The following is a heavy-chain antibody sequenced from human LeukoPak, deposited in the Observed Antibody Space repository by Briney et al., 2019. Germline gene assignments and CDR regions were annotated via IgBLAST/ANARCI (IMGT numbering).Heavy chain of an antibody. CDR1: GFTFSSYW. J-gene: IGHJ4*02. V-gene: IGHV3-74*01. D-gene: IGHD6-13*01. CDR3: GRGGKVEQLVLAR. CDR2: ISSDGSST. Sequence: AGGSLRLSCAASGFTFSSYWMHWVRQAPGKGLVWVPRISSDGSSTTYADSVKGRFTISRDNAKNTLYLQMNSLRAEDTAVYYCGRGGKVEQLVLARWGQGSLVTVSS.